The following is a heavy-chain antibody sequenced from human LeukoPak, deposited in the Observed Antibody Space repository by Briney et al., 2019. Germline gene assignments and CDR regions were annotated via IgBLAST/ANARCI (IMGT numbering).Heavy chain of an antibody. D-gene: IGHD1-26*01. V-gene: IGHV1-18*01. CDR2: IGTYNGNT. Sequence: GASVKVSCKASGYTFTNYGIDWVRQAPGQGLEWTGWIGTYNGNTHYAQKLQGRVTMTTDTSTSTAYMELRSLRSDDTAVYYCARDRWIVGATTFDYWGQGTLVTVSS. CDR3: ARDRWIVGATTFDY. CDR1: GYTFTNYG. J-gene: IGHJ4*02.